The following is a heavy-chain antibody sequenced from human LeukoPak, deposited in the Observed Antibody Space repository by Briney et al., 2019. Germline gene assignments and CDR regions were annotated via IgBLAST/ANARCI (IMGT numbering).Heavy chain of an antibody. J-gene: IGHJ3*02. CDR3: AKATAPHLGYAFDI. CDR2: ISVSGGST. V-gene: IGHV3-23*01. D-gene: IGHD7-27*01. Sequence: GGSLRLSCAASGFTFSSYAMSWVRQAPGKGLEWVSAISVSGGSTYYADSVKGRFTISRDNAKNSLYLQMNSLRAEDTAVYYCAKATAPHLGYAFDIWGQGTVVIVFS. CDR1: GFTFSSYA.